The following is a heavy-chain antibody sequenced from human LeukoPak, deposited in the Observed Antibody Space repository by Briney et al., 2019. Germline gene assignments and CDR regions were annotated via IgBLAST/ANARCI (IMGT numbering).Heavy chain of an antibody. J-gene: IGHJ4*02. CDR3: ARYGVRGGYFDY. CDR1: GGSVSSDY. Sequence: SETPSLTCTVSGGSVSSDYWSWIRQTPGKGLEWIGYIYYSGNTSYNPSLKSRVTISVDTSKNQFSLKLSSVTAADTAVYYCARYGVRGGYFDYWGQGTLVAVSS. CDR2: IYYSGNT. D-gene: IGHD3-3*01. V-gene: IGHV4-59*02.